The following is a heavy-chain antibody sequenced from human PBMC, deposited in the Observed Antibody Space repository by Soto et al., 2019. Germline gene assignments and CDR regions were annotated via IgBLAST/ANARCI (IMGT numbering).Heavy chain of an antibody. Sequence: QVQLVESGGGVVQPGGSLRLSCEPSGLTFTNYIMHWVRQAPGKGLEWVALISFAGDIESYADSVRGRFSISRDNSKSTLYLQMNSLRTGDAAVYYCATEDTEQVQNYFDLWGQGTLVSVSS. CDR2: ISFAGDIE. J-gene: IGHJ4*02. D-gene: IGHD6-13*01. CDR3: ATEDTEQVQNYFDL. V-gene: IGHV3-30-3*01. CDR1: GLTFTNYI.